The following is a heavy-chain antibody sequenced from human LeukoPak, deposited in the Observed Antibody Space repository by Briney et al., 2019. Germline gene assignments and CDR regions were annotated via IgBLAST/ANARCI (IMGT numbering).Heavy chain of an antibody. CDR2: IYYSGST. CDR3: ASGYSYGPPNGY. D-gene: IGHD5-18*01. Sequence: PSETLSLTSTVSGGSISSYYWSWIRQPPGKGLEWIGYIYYSGSTNYNPSLKSRVTISVDTSKNQFSLKLSSVTAADTAVYYCASGYSYGPPNGYWGQGTLVTVSS. J-gene: IGHJ4*02. V-gene: IGHV4-59*01. CDR1: GGSISSYY.